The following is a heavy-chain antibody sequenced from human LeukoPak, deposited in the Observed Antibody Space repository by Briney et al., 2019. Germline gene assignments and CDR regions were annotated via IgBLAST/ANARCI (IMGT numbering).Heavy chain of an antibody. CDR3: ARVSYRRFDY. D-gene: IGHD4-11*01. Sequence: SETLSLTCAVYGGSFSGYYWSWIRQPPGKGLEWIGEINHSGSTNYNPSLKSRVTISVDTSKNQFSLKLSSVTAADTAVHYCARVSYRRFDYWGQGNLVTVSS. J-gene: IGHJ4*02. V-gene: IGHV4-34*01. CDR1: GGSFSGYY. CDR2: INHSGST.